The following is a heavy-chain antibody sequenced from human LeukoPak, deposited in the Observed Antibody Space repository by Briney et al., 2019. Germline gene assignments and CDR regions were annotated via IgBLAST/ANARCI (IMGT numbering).Heavy chain of an antibody. J-gene: IGHJ4*02. Sequence: GGSLRLSCAASGFTFSKYAMNWVRQAPGKGLEWVSYISSSSSTIYYADSVKGRFTISRDNAKNSLYLQMNSLRAEDTAVYYCARGGFGEFPLGLFDYWGQGTLVTVSS. D-gene: IGHD3-10*01. CDR1: GFTFSKYA. CDR2: ISSSSSTI. CDR3: ARGGFGEFPLGLFDY. V-gene: IGHV3-48*04.